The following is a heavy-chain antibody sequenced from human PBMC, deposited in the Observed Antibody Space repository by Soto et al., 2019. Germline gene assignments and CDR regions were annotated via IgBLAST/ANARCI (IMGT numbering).Heavy chain of an antibody. CDR1: GGSISSGGYY. J-gene: IGHJ4*02. V-gene: IGHV4-31*03. CDR2: IYYSGST. D-gene: IGHD3-10*01. Sequence: SETLSLTCTVSGGSISSGGYYWSWIRQHPGKGLEWIGYIYYSGSTYYNPSLKSRVTISVDTSKNQFSLKLSSVTAADTAVYYCARVTSWEFDYWGQGTLVTVSS. CDR3: ARVTSWEFDY.